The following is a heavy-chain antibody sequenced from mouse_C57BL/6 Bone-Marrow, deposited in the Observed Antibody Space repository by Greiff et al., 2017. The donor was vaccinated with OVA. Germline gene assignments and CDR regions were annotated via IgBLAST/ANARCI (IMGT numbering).Heavy chain of an antibody. CDR2: IYPGDGDT. J-gene: IGHJ4*01. D-gene: IGHD2-4*01. Sequence: VQLVESGPELVKPGASVKISCKASGYAFSSSWMNWVKQRPGKGLEWIGRIYPGDGDTNYNGKFKGTATLTADKSSSTAYMQLSSLTSEDSAVYFCAREGDYDGGYYAMDYWGQGTSVTVSS. CDR3: AREGDYDGGYYAMDY. V-gene: IGHV1-82*01. CDR1: GYAFSSSW.